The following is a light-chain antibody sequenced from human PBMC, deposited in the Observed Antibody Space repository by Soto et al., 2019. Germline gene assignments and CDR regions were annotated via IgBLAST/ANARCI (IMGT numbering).Light chain of an antibody. CDR3: QPYNNWPLT. CDR2: DTS. J-gene: IGKJ4*01. CDR1: QGIGDT. V-gene: IGKV3-15*01. Sequence: EVVMRQSPATLPVSPGAGATLSCRASQGIGDTLAWYQHKPGQTPRLLIYDTSTRATGVPTRFSGSRSGAEFTLTINSLQSEDFAVYYCQPYNNWPLTFGGGTKVEIK.